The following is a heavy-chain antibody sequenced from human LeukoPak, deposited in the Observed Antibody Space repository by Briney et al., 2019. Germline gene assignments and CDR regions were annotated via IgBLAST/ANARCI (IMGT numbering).Heavy chain of an antibody. V-gene: IGHV1-69*13. CDR3: ARAYGSGSNEALFDY. J-gene: IGHJ4*02. CDR1: GGTFSSYA. CDR2: IIPIFGTA. D-gene: IGHD3-10*01. Sequence: ASVKVSCKASGGTFSSYAISWVRQAPGQGLKWMGGIIPIFGTANYAQKFQGRVTITADGSTSTAYMELSSLRSEDTAVYYCARAYGSGSNEALFDYWGQGTLVTVSS.